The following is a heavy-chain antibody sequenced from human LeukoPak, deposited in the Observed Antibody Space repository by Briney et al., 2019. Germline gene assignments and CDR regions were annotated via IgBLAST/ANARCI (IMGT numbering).Heavy chain of an antibody. CDR3: AKDGGVVTGDY. CDR2: ISGSGGST. J-gene: IGHJ4*02. V-gene: IGHV3-23*01. D-gene: IGHD3-22*01. CDR1: GFTFSSYG. Sequence: GGTLRLSCAASGFTFSSYGMSWVRQAPGKGLEWVSAISGSGGSTYYADSVKGRFTISRDNSKNTLYLQMNSLRAEDTAVYYCAKDGGVVTGDYWGQGTLVTVSS.